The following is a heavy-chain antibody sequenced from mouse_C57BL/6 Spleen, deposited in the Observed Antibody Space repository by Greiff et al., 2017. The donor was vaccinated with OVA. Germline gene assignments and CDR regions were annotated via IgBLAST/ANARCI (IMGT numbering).Heavy chain of an antibody. Sequence: VQLQQSGAELVKPGASVKMSCKASGYTFTSYWITWVKQRPGQGLEWIGDIYPGSGSTNYNEKFKSKATLTVDTSSSTAYMQLSSLTSEDSAVYYCARWSYYSNYVPMDYWGQGTSVTVSS. CDR2: IYPGSGST. J-gene: IGHJ4*01. CDR3: ARWSYYSNYVPMDY. CDR1: GYTFTSYW. D-gene: IGHD2-5*01. V-gene: IGHV1-55*01.